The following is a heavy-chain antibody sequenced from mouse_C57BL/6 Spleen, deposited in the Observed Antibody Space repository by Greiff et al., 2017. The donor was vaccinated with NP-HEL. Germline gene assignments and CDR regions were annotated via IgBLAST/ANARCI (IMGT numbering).Heavy chain of an antibody. CDR2: IDPEDGDT. CDR3: TTGRDTKLREDFDD. Sequence: VQLQQSGAELVRPGASVKLSCTASGFNIKDYYMHWVKQRPEQGLEWIGRIDPEDGDTEYAPKFQGKATMTADTSSNTAYLQLRSLTSEDTAVDYCTTGRDTKLREDFDDWGQGTTLTVSS. J-gene: IGHJ2*01. D-gene: IGHD1-1*01. V-gene: IGHV14-1*01. CDR1: GFNIKDYY.